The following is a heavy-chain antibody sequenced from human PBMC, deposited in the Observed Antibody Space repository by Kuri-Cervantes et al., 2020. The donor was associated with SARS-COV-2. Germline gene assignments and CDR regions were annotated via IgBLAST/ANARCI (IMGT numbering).Heavy chain of an antibody. CDR2: IIPTFDTT. D-gene: IGHD4-17*01. CDR3: ARLPYGS. J-gene: IGHJ5*02. V-gene: IGHV1-69*13. Sequence: SVKVSCKASGGTFSSYSVNWVRQAPGQGLEWMGRIIPTFDTTTYAQKFQGRVIFTADESTSTAYMELSSLRSEDTAVYYCARLPYGSWGQGTLVTVSS. CDR1: GGTFSSYS.